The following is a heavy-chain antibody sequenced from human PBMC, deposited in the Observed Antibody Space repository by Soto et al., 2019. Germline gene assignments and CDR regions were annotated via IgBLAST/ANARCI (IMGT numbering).Heavy chain of an antibody. J-gene: IGHJ5*02. D-gene: IGHD2-15*01. CDR1: GYTFTGYY. V-gene: IGHV1-2*02. Sequence: QQQLVQSGAEVKKPGASVKVSCKASGYTFTGYYIHWVRQAPGQGLEWMGWITPNSGSTHYAQKFQGRVTMTRDTSITTAYMERSRLRSDDTAVYYCARPGYCSAGNCNQNWFDPGGQGTLVTVSS. CDR3: ARPGYCSAGNCNQNWFDP. CDR2: ITPNSGST.